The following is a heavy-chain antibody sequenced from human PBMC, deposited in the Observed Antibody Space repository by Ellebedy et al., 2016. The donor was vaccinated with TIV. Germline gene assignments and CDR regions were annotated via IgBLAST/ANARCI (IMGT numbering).Heavy chain of an antibody. CDR1: GGSISSSSYY. J-gene: IGHJ4*02. CDR2: IYYSGST. Sequence: SETLSLXXTVSGGSISSSSYYWGWIRQPPGKGLEWIGSIYYSGSTYYNPSLKSRVTISVDTSKNQFSLKLSSVTAADTAVYYCARGRGGGSSIPYWGQGTLVTVSS. D-gene: IGHD6-13*01. V-gene: IGHV4-39*07. CDR3: ARGRGGGSSIPY.